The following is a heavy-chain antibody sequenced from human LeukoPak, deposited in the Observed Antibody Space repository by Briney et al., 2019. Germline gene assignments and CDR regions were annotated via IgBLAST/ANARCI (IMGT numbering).Heavy chain of an antibody. CDR3: ARVGLGAQNWLVDP. CDR1: GGSFSGYY. D-gene: IGHD3-16*01. Sequence: SETLSLTCAVYGGSFSGYYWSWIRQPPGKGLEWIGEINHSRSTNYNPSLKSRVTISVDTSKNQFSLKLSSVTAADTAVYYCARVGLGAQNWLVDPWGQGTLVTVSS. V-gene: IGHV4-34*01. CDR2: INHSRST. J-gene: IGHJ5*02.